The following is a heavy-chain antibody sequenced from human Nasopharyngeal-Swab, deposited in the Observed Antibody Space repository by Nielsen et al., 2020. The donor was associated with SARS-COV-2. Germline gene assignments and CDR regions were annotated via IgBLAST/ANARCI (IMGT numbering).Heavy chain of an antibody. CDR2: INPSGGST. V-gene: IGHV1-46*01. CDR3: ARGRDCTNGVCYAGGTDAFDI. Sequence: WVRQAPGQGLEWMGIINPSGGSTSYAQKFQGRVTMTRDTSTSTVYMELSSLRSEDTAVYYCARGRDCTNGVCYAGGTDAFDIWGQGTMV. J-gene: IGHJ3*02. D-gene: IGHD2-8*01.